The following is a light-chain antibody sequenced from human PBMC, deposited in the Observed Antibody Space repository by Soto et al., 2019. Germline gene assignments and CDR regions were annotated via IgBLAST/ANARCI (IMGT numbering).Light chain of an antibody. J-gene: IGKJ1*01. V-gene: IGKV3-20*01. CDR1: QSVSSSY. CDR3: QQYGSSPRT. CDR2: GAS. Sequence: EIVMTQSPGTLALSAGERATLSCRASQSVSSSYLAWYQQKPGQAPRVLIYGASSRATGIPERFSGSGSGTDFTLTISRLEPEDFAVYYCQQYGSSPRTFGQGTKVDIK.